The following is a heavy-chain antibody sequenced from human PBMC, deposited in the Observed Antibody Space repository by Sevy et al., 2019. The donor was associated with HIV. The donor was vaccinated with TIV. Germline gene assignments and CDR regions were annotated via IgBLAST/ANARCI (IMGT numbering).Heavy chain of an antibody. V-gene: IGHV3-33*01. Sequence: GGSLRLSCAATGFTFSNYAMHWVRQAPGKGMEWVAIIWSDGAYQYHGDSVRGRFTISQDNSKTTPYLQMRNVRVEDTAVYYCARGGYYYDNAAYYALDSWCQGTLVTVSS. D-gene: IGHD3-22*01. J-gene: IGHJ4*02. CDR3: ARGGYYYDNAAYYALDS. CDR2: IWSDGAYQ. CDR1: GFTFSNYA.